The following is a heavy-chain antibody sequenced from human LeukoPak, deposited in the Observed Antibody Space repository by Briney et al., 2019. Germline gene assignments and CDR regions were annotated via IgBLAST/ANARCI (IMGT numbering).Heavy chain of an antibody. Sequence: AASRFTLNGISMNRGRQGPGKGMEWISYIASSSSSMYYADSVKGRFTISRDNAKNSLYLQMNSLTAKDTAVYYCARVVGGYGAAAYWGQGALMTVSS. J-gene: IGHJ4*02. CDR3: ARVVGGYGAAAY. D-gene: IGHD4-17*01. CDR2: IASSSSSM. V-gene: IGHV3-48*04. CDR1: RFTLNGIS.